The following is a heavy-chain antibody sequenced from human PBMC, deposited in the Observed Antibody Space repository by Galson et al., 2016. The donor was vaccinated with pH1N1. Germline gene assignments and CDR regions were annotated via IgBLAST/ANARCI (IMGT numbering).Heavy chain of an antibody. Sequence: SLRLSCAASGFTFSIFAMHWVRQAPGEGLEWVAVISSSGDNIFYADSVKGRFTISRDSSKNTLYLQMNNLRPEDTASYYCARVRSSGYNYAQQFVDWGQGTLVTVSS. V-gene: IGHV3-30-3*01. CDR2: ISSSGDNI. CDR3: ARVRSSGYNYAQQFVD. CDR1: GFTFSIFA. J-gene: IGHJ4*02. D-gene: IGHD5-18*01.